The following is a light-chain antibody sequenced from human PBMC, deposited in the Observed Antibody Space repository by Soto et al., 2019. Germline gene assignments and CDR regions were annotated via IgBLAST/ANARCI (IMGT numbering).Light chain of an antibody. J-gene: IGKJ1*01. CDR2: DAS. Sequence: EIVMTQSPATLSVSPGERATLSCRASQSVSGNLAWYQQKPGQAPRLLIYDASTRATGIPPRFSGSGSGTYFPLTISSLQSEDFAVYYCQHYNDWATFGQGTKVEIK. V-gene: IGKV3-15*01. CDR3: QHYNDWAT. CDR1: QSVSGN.